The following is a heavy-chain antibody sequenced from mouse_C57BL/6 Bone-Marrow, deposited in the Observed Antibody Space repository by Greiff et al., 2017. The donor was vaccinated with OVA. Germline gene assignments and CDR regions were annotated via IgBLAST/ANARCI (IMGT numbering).Heavy chain of an antibody. CDR1: GYSITSGYY. D-gene: IGHD1-1*01. CDR3: AREVNYYYGSSYG. V-gene: IGHV3-6*01. CDR2: ISYDGSN. Sequence: EVKLMESGPGLVKPSQSLSLTCSVTGYSITSGYYWNWIRQFPGNKLEWMGYISYDGSNNYNPSLKNRISITRDTSKNQFFLKLNSVTTEDTATYYFAREVNYYYGSSYGWGQGTLVTVSA. J-gene: IGHJ3*02.